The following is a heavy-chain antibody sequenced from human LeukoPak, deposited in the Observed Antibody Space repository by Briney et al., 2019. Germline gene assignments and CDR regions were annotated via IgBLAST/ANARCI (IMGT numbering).Heavy chain of an antibody. CDR2: ISAYNGHT. CDR1: GYTFTNYG. D-gene: IGHD3-22*01. J-gene: IGHJ3*02. CDR3: ARDGHRRYHYDSSGREDAFDI. Sequence: ASVKVSCKASGYTFTNYGISWVRQAPGQGLEWMGWISAYNGHTKYAQKVQGRVTMSRDTSTSTAYMELRSLRSDDTAVYYCARDGHRRYHYDSSGREDAFDIWGQGTMVTVSS. V-gene: IGHV1-18*01.